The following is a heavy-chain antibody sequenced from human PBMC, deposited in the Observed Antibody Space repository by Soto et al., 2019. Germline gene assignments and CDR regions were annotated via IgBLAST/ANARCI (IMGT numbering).Heavy chain of an antibody. J-gene: IGHJ4*02. CDR3: AKEDPYDSSGYYEIPYFDY. CDR1: GFTFSSYG. CDR2: ISYDGSNK. Sequence: QVQLVESGGGVVQPGRSLRLSCAASGFTFSSYGMHWVRQAPGKGLEWVAVISYDGSNKYYADSVKGRFTISRDNSKNTLYLQMTSLRAEDTAVYYCAKEDPYDSSGYYEIPYFDYWGQGTLVTVSS. V-gene: IGHV3-30*18. D-gene: IGHD3-22*01.